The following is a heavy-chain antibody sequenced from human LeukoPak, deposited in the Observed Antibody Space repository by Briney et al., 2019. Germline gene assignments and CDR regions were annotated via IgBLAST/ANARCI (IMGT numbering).Heavy chain of an antibody. CDR1: GFTFSTYA. D-gene: IGHD6-19*01. V-gene: IGHV3-64*01. Sequence: PGGSLRLSCAASGFTFSTYAMHWVRQAPGKGLEYVSAISSNGGSTYYANSVKGRFTISRDNSKNTLYLQMGSLRAEDMAVYYWGSGYSSGWDAFDIWGQGTMVTVSS. CDR3: GSGYSSGWDAFDI. J-gene: IGHJ3*02. CDR2: ISSNGGST.